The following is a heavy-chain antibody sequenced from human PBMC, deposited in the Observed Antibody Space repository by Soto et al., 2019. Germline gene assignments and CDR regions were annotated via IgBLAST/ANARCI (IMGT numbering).Heavy chain of an antibody. CDR1: GFTFSSYA. V-gene: IGHV3-23*01. D-gene: IGHD3-10*01. CDR2: ISGSGGST. Sequence: EVQLLESGGGVVQPGGSLRLSCAASGFTFSSYAMSWVRQAPGKGLEWVSAISGSGGSTYYADSVKGRFTISRDNSKNTLYLQMNSLRAEDTAVYYCAKDGMVRGVIIGNYFDYWGQGTLVTVSS. CDR3: AKDGMVRGVIIGNYFDY. J-gene: IGHJ4*02.